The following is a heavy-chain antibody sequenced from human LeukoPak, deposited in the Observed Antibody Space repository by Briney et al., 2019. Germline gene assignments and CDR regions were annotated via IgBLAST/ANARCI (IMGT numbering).Heavy chain of an antibody. J-gene: IGHJ4*02. CDR1: GGSFSGYY. V-gene: IGHV4-34*01. D-gene: IGHD2-15*01. CDR3: ARGQGYCSGGSCYLVY. CDR2: INHSGST. Sequence: PSETLSLTCAVYGGSFSGYYWSWIRQPPGKGLEWIGEINHSGSTNYNPSLKSRVTISVDTYKNQFSLKLSSVTAADTAVYYCARGQGYCSGGSCYLVYWGQGTLVTVSS.